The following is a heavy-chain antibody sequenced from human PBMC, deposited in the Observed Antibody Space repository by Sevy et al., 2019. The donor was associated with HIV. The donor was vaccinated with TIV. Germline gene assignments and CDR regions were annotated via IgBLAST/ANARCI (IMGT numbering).Heavy chain of an antibody. CDR2: IKQDGSEK. CDR3: ARFPTVNYYFDY. D-gene: IGHD4-17*01. V-gene: IGHV3-7*01. J-gene: IGHJ4*02. CDR1: GFTFSSYW. Sequence: GGSLRLSCAASGFTFSSYWMSWVRQAPGKGLEWVANIKQDGSEKYYVDSVKGRFTISRDNAKNPLYLQMNSLGAEDTAVYYCARFPTVNYYFDYWGQGTLVTVSS.